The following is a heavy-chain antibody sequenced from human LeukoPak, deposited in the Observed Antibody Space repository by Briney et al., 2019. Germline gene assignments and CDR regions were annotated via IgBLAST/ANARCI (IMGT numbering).Heavy chain of an antibody. CDR2: INHSGGST. CDR3: ARTNGSHDAFDI. D-gene: IGHD2-8*01. J-gene: IGHJ3*02. V-gene: IGHV1-46*01. CDR1: GYTFTSYY. Sequence: GASVKLSCKASGYTFTSYYMHWVRQAPGQGLEWIAIINHSGGSTSYAQKFQGRVTMTRDTSTSTVYMELSSLRSEDTAVYYCARTNGSHDAFDIWGQGTMVTVSS.